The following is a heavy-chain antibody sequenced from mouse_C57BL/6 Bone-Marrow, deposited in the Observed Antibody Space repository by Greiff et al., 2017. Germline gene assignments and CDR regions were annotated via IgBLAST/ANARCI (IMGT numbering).Heavy chain of an antibody. CDR3: ARGTTGTNYYAMDY. Sequence: EVKLMESGGGLVKPGGSLKLSCAASGFTFSDYGMHWVRQAPEKGLEWVAYISSGSSTIYYADTVKGRFTISRDNAKNTLFLQMTSLRSEDTAMYYCARGTTGTNYYAMDYWGQGTSVTVSS. V-gene: IGHV5-17*01. CDR1: GFTFSDYG. D-gene: IGHD4-1*02. J-gene: IGHJ4*01. CDR2: ISSGSSTI.